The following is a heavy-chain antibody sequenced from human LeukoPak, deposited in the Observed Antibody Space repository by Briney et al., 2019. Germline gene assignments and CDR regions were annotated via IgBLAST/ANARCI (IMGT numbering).Heavy chain of an antibody. V-gene: IGHV4-4*09. CDR1: GGSNNSYY. D-gene: IGHD3-10*02. J-gene: IGHJ5*02. Sequence: KSSETLSLTCTVSGGSNNSYYWSWIRQPPGKGLEWIGYTHPSGNTNYSPSLKSRVTISIDMSRNQFSLKLSSVTAADTAVYYCVRWQSGSMFHPPWGQGTLVTVSS. CDR2: THPSGNT. CDR3: VRWQSGSMFHPP.